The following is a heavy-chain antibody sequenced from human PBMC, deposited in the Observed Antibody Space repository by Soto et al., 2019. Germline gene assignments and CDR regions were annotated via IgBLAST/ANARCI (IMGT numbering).Heavy chain of an antibody. J-gene: IGHJ4*02. CDR1: GFTFSSYA. CDR3: ARRGSGSYYDY. Sequence: EVQLLESGGGLVQPGGSLRLSCAASGFTFSSYAMRWVRQAPVKGLEWVSAISGSGGSTYYADSVKGRSTISRDNSKNTLYLKMTSLRAEDTAIYYCARRGSGSYYDYWGQGTLVTVSS. V-gene: IGHV3-23*01. D-gene: IGHD1-26*01. CDR2: ISGSGGST.